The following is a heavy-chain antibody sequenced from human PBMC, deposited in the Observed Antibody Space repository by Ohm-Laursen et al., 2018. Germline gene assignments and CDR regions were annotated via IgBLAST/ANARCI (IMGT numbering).Heavy chain of an antibody. J-gene: IGHJ4*02. CDR1: GGSISSYY. V-gene: IGHV4-59*08. CDR3: ARHFDY. CDR2: IYYSGST. Sequence: SDTLSLTCTVSGGSISSYYWSWIRQPPGKGLEWLGYIYYSGSTNYNPSLKSRVTISVDTSKNQFSQKLSSVTAADTAVYYCARHFDYWGQGTLVTVSS.